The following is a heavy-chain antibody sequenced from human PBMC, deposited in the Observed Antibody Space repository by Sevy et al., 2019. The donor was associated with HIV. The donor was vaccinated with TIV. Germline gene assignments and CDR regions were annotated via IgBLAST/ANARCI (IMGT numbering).Heavy chain of an antibody. Sequence: GGSLRLSCAASGFTFSKYSMSWVRQPPGKGLEWVSTLSFGCNEINYADSVKGRSTISRDNSKSSVYLQMNNLRPEDTAVYYCAREGCTKPHDYWGQGTLVTVSS. V-gene: IGHV3-23*01. CDR1: GFTFSKYS. CDR3: AREGCTKPHDY. CDR2: LSFGCNEI. J-gene: IGHJ4*02. D-gene: IGHD2-8*01.